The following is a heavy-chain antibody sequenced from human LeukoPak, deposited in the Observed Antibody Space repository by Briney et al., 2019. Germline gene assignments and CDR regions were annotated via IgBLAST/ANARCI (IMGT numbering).Heavy chain of an antibody. CDR1: GGSISSGSYY. Sequence: SETLSLTCIVSGGSISSGSYYWSWIRQPAGKGLEWIGRIYTSGSTNYNPSLKSRVTISVDTSKNQFSLKLSSVTAADTAVYYCARGASGWSYFDYWGQGTLVTVSS. CDR3: ARGASGWSYFDY. CDR2: IYTSGST. J-gene: IGHJ4*02. V-gene: IGHV4-61*02. D-gene: IGHD6-19*01.